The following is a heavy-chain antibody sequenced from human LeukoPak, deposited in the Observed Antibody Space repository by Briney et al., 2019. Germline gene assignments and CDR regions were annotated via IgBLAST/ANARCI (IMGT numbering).Heavy chain of an antibody. V-gene: IGHV4-39*01. CDR2: IYYSGST. CDR1: GGSISSSSYY. D-gene: IGHD6-19*01. J-gene: IGHJ4*02. CDR3: ARHYMSSGWAFDY. Sequence: TETLSLTCTVSGGSISSSSYYWGWIRQPPGKGLEWIGSIYYSGSTYYNPSLKSRVTISVDTSKNQFSLKLSSVTAADTAVYYCARHYMSSGWAFDYWGQGTLVTVSS.